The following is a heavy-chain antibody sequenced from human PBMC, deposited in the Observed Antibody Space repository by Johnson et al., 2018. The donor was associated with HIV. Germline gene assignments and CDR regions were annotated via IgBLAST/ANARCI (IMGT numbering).Heavy chain of an antibody. D-gene: IGHD1-26*01. V-gene: IGHV3-9*01. CDR2: ISWNSGNI. Sequence: VQLVESGGGLVQPGRSLRLSCAASGFSFDDYAMHWVRQAPGKGLEWVSGISWNSGNIAYADSVKGRFTISRDNAKNSLYLQMNSLRAEDTALYYCARGGGSYYSGAFDIWGQGTMVTVSS. J-gene: IGHJ3*02. CDR3: ARGGGSYYSGAFDI. CDR1: GFSFDDYA.